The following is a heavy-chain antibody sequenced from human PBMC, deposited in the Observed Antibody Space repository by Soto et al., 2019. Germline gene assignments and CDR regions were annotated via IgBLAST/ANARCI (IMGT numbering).Heavy chain of an antibody. CDR1: GFTFSSYV. CDR2: ISGSGASI. D-gene: IGHD2-15*01. Sequence: EVQLLESGGNLVQPGGSLRLSCAASGFTFSSYVMSWVRQAPGKGLEWVSTISGSGASINDADSVKGRFTISRDNSKNTVYLQMNSLRAEDTAVYYCAKDGLGSCTGGTCYGSDYWGQGTLVTVSP. V-gene: IGHV3-23*01. CDR3: AKDGLGSCTGGTCYGSDY. J-gene: IGHJ4*02.